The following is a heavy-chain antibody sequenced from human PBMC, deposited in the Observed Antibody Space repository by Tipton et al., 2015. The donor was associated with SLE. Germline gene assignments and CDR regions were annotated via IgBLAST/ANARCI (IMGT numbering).Heavy chain of an antibody. Sequence: VQLVQSGGGLVQPGGSLRLSCAASGFTVSSNYMTWVRQAPGKGLEWVSVIHSGGSTYYADSVKGRSTISRDNSKNTLYLQMNSLRAEDTAIYYCARDNGFGELSFGYWGQGTLVTVSS. D-gene: IGHD3-10*01. V-gene: IGHV3-66*02. CDR1: GFTVSSNY. CDR2: IHSGGST. CDR3: ARDNGFGELSFGY. J-gene: IGHJ4*02.